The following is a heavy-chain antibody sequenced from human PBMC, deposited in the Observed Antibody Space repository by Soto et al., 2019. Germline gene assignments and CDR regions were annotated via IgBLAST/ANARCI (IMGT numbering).Heavy chain of an antibody. CDR2: IYYGGST. J-gene: IGHJ4*02. CDR1: GGSVSSYY. CDR3: ARQRRDFDY. V-gene: IGHV4-59*08. Sequence: PSETLSLTCTVSGGSVSSYYWNWIRQTPGKGLEWIAYIYYGGSTNHNPSLKSRVTISADKSKNQFSLNLSSVTAADTAVYYCARQRRDFDYWGQGSLVTVSS.